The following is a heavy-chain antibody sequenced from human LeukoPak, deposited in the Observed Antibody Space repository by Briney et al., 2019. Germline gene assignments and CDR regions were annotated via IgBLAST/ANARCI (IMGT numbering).Heavy chain of an antibody. V-gene: IGHV3-33*01. Sequence: GGSLRLSCAASGFTFSSYGMHWVRQAPGKGLEWVAVIWYDGSNKYYADSVKGRFTISRDNSKNTLYLQMNSLRAEDTAVYYCARSTGALGFDYWGQGTLVTVSS. J-gene: IGHJ4*02. CDR2: IWYDGSNK. CDR1: GFTFSSYG. D-gene: IGHD1-1*01. CDR3: ARSTGALGFDY.